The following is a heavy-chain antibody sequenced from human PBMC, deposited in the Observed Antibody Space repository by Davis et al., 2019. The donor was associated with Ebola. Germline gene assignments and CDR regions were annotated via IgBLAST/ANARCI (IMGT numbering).Heavy chain of an antibody. CDR2: VYYSGTT. V-gene: IGHV4-39*01. Sequence: MPGGSLRLSCAASAFTFSNYAMNWVRQAPGKGLEWVGTVYYSGTTYYNPSLKSRLAISVDTSRNQFSLRLRSVTATDTAVYYCARQTYSGSGSGFDPWGPGTLVTVSS. CDR3: ARQTYSGSGSGFDP. J-gene: IGHJ5*02. D-gene: IGHD3-10*01. CDR1: AFTFSNYA.